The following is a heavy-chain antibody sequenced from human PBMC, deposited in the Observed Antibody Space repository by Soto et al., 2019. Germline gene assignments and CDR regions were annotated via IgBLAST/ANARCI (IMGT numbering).Heavy chain of an antibody. J-gene: IGHJ5*02. D-gene: IGHD4-17*01. CDR1: GFTFSSYS. Sequence: EVQLVESGGGLVQPGGSLRLSCAASGFTFSSYSMNWVRQAPGKGLEWVSYISSSSSTIYYADSVKGRFTISRDNAKNXLYLQMNSLRDEDTAVYYCARDRNYGDLTRTWFDPWGQGTLVTVSS. CDR3: ARDRNYGDLTRTWFDP. CDR2: ISSSSSTI. V-gene: IGHV3-48*02.